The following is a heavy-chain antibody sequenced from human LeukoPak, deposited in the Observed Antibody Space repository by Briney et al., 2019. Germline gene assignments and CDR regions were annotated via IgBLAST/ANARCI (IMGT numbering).Heavy chain of an antibody. CDR2: FDPEDGET. D-gene: IGHD4-23*01. J-gene: IGHJ3*02. Sequence: ASVKVSCKVSGYTLTELSMHWVRQAPGNGLEWIGGFDPEDGETIYAQKFQGRVTMTEDTSADTAYMELSSLRSEDTAVYYCATPVVSDAFDIWGQGTMVTVSS. V-gene: IGHV1-24*01. CDR3: ATPVVSDAFDI. CDR1: GYTLTELS.